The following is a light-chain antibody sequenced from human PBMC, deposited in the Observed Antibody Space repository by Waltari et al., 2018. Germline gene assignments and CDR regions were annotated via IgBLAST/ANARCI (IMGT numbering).Light chain of an antibody. CDR2: DAS. J-gene: IGKJ2*01. V-gene: IGKV1-5*01. CDR1: QTMNKW. Sequence: LPAYSGAKFTITCRASQTMNKWLAWYQQKPGKAPSLLIFDASSLQSGVPFRFSGSGSGTEFTLTISSLQPDDYATYYCQQYNTYPYTFGQGTKLEIK. CDR3: QQYNTYPYT.